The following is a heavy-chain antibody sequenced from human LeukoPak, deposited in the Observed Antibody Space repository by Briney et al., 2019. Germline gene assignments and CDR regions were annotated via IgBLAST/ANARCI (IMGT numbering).Heavy chain of an antibody. J-gene: IGHJ4*02. CDR3: ARHNNYDYIWGSYRPTGGFDY. D-gene: IGHD3-16*02. CDR1: GGSISSGDSY. CDR2: IYYSGST. V-gene: IGHV4-30-4*01. Sequence: PSETPSLTCTVSGGSISSGDSYWTWIRQPPGKGLEWIGNIYYSGSTYYNPSLKSRVIISVDTSKNQFSLKLSSVTAADTALYYCARHNNYDYIWGSYRPTGGFDYWGQGTLVTVSS.